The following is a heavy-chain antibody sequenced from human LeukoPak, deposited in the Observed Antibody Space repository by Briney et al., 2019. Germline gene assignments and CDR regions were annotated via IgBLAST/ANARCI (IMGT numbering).Heavy chain of an antibody. J-gene: IGHJ4*02. V-gene: IGHV3-30-3*01. Sequence: GGSLRLSCAASGFTFNTYAFHWVRQAPGKGLEWVAVTSYDGSNKYYADSVKDRFTISRDNSKNTLYLQMISLRAEDTAVYYCARDNYYASSGYYYIDYWGQGTLVTVSS. CDR3: ARDNYYASSGYYYIDY. CDR1: GFTFNTYA. D-gene: IGHD3-22*01. CDR2: TSYDGSNK.